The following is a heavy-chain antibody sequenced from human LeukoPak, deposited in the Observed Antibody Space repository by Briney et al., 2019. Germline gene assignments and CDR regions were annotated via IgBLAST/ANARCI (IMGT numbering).Heavy chain of an antibody. D-gene: IGHD3-3*01. J-gene: IGHJ5*02. Sequence: SVKVSCKASGGTFSSYAISWVRQAPGQGLEWMGRIIPILGIANYAQKFQGRVTITADKSTSTAYMELSSLRSEDTAVYYCARGGGSLRIFGSDWFDPWGQGTLVTVSS. CDR2: IIPILGIA. CDR3: ARGGGSLRIFGSDWFDP. CDR1: GGTFSSYA. V-gene: IGHV1-69*04.